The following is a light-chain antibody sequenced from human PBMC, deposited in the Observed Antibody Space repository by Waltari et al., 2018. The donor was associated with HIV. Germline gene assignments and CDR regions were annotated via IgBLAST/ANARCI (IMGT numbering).Light chain of an antibody. CDR3: QQYYTFPRT. J-gene: IGKJ1*01. Sequence: DIQITQSPPSLSASVGQRVTITCRGSQTVRSSLAWYQQRPGKAPTSLVHGASKLQAEVPSRFIAGGSGTNFSLTISSLKPEDFATYICQQYYTFPRTFGRGTRVDMK. CDR2: GAS. CDR1: QTVRSS. V-gene: IGKV1D-16*01.